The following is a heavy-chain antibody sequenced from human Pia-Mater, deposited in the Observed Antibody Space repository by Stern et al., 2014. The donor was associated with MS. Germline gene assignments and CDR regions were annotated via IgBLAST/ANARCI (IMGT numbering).Heavy chain of an antibody. CDR2: MNPDSGDT. V-gene: IGHV1-8*01. CDR3: TKAWDS. CDR1: GYTFTSDD. J-gene: IGHJ5*01. Sequence: QVQLVQSGAEVRKPGASVKVSCKASGYTFTSDDINWVRQAPGKGLEWMGWMNPDSGDTGFAQKFQGRVTMTRDTSITTAFMELTNLRSDDTAVYYCTKAWDSWGPGTLIIVSS.